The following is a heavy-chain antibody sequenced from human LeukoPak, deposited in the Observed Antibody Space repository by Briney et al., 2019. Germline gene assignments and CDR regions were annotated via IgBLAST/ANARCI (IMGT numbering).Heavy chain of an antibody. CDR3: TREWLVGDDAFDI. CDR1: GFTFSGYW. V-gene: IGHV3-74*01. D-gene: IGHD5-12*01. J-gene: IGHJ3*02. Sequence: GGSLRLSCTASGFTFSGYWMHWVRQSPGKGLVSVSLISPDGRNTTYADSVKGRFTISRDNAKNTLSLQMDSLRAEDTALYYCTREWLVGDDAFDIWSQGTLVTVSS. CDR2: ISPDGRNT.